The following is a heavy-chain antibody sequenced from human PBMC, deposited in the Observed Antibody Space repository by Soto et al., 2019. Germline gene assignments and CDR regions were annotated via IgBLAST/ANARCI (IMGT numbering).Heavy chain of an antibody. Sequence: SETLSLTCTVSGGSISSSSYYWGWIRQPPGKGLEWIGSIYYSGSTYYNPSLKSRVTISVDTSKNQFSLKLSSVTAADTAVYYCARLRSGWSDFDYWGQGTLVTVSS. V-gene: IGHV4-39*01. D-gene: IGHD6-19*01. CDR1: GGSISSSSYY. J-gene: IGHJ4*02. CDR3: ARLRSGWSDFDY. CDR2: IYYSGST.